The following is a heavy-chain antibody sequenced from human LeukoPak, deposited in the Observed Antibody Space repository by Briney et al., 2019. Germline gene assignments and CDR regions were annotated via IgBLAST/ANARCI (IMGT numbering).Heavy chain of an antibody. J-gene: IGHJ4*02. CDR2: IRGGGDT. CDR3: AKANWVSNADAVW. Sequence: GGSLRLSCAASGFSFSNYAMGWVRQAPARGLEWVSSIRGGGDTFYADSVKGRFTLSRDDSRNTVYLQLNNLRVEDSAVYYCAKANWVSNADAVWWGQGTPVTVSS. V-gene: IGHV3-23*01. CDR1: GFSFSNYA. D-gene: IGHD1-1*01.